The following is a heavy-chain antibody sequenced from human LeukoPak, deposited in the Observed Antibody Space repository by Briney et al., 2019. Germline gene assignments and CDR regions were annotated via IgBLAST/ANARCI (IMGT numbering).Heavy chain of an antibody. V-gene: IGHV3-11*01. CDR1: GFTFSDYY. Sequence: GGSLRLSCAASGFTFSDYYMSWIRQAPGKGLEWVSYISSSGNTIYYADSVKGRFTVSRDNAKNSLYLQMNSLRAEDTAVYYCARDYSSGWYEADYWGQGTLVTVSS. D-gene: IGHD6-19*01. J-gene: IGHJ4*02. CDR3: ARDYSSGWYEADY. CDR2: ISSSGNTI.